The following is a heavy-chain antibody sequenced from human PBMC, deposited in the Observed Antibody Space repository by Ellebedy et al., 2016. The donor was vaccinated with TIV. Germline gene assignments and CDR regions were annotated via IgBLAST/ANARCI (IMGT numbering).Heavy chain of an antibody. J-gene: IGHJ4*02. CDR1: GGSISSYY. V-gene: IGHV4-59*01. CDR2: IYYSGST. D-gene: IGHD5-12*01. Sequence: SETLSLXCIVSGGSISSYYWSWNRQPPGKGLEWIGYIYYSGSTNYIPSLKSRVTISVDTSKNQFSLKLSSVPAADTAVYYCARVYSGYENFDYWGQGTLVTVSS. CDR3: ARVYSGYENFDY.